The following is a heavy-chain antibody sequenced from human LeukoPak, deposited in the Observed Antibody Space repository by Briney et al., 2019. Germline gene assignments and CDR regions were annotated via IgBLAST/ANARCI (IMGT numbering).Heavy chain of an antibody. CDR2: IYTSGSP. J-gene: IGHJ5*02. V-gene: IGHV4-61*02. Sequence: GKGLEWIGRIYTSGSPHYNPSLKSRVTISVDTSKNQFSLKLSSVTAADTAVYYCAREALVVVPAATYNWFDPWGQGTLVTVSS. D-gene: IGHD2-2*01. CDR3: AREALVVVPAATYNWFDP.